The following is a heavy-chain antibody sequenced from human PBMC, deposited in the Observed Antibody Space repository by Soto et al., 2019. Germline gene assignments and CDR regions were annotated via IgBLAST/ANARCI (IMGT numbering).Heavy chain of an antibody. J-gene: IGHJ4*02. CDR2: IIPIFGTA. CDR1: GVTFSSYA. Sequence: SVKFSCTSSGVTFSSYAISWVRQAPGQGLEWMGGIIPIFGTANYAQKFQGRVTITADKSTSTAYMELSSLRSEDTAVYYCAREWRLSAAAAGKVVGARGPGTPVT. V-gene: IGHV1-69*06. D-gene: IGHD6-13*01. CDR3: AREWRLSAAAAGKVVGA.